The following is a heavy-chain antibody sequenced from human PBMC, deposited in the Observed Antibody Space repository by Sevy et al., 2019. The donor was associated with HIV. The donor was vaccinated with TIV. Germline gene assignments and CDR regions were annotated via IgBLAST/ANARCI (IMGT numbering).Heavy chain of an antibody. V-gene: IGHV3-23*01. D-gene: IGHD5-18*01. CDR3: ATADTATLTDLDY. Sequence: GGSLRLSCGASGFIFSNNAMNWVRQAPGKGPEWVSGVESGGSTYYADSVKGRFTISSDNCKNMLFLQMSSLRAEDTAIYYCATADTATLTDLDYWGLGTLVTVSS. CDR1: GFIFSNNA. CDR2: VESGGST. J-gene: IGHJ4*02.